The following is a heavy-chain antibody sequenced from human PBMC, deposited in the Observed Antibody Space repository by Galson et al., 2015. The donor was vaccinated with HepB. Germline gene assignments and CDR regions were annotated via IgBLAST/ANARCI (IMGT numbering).Heavy chain of an antibody. CDR3: ARDRICSSTSCPSPSFYYYGMDV. V-gene: IGHV1-2*02. J-gene: IGHJ6*02. CDR2: INPNSGGT. Sequence: SVKVSCKASGYTFTGYYMHWVRQAPGQGLEWMGWINPNSGGTNYAQKFQGRVTMTRDTSISTACMELSRLRSDDTAVYYCARDRICSSTSCPSPSFYYYGMDVWGQGTTVTVSS. D-gene: IGHD2-2*01. CDR1: GYTFTGYY.